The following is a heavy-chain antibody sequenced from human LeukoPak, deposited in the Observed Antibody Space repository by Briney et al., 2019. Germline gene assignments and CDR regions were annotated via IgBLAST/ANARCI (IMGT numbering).Heavy chain of an antibody. J-gene: IGHJ6*03. D-gene: IGHD6-13*01. CDR2: ISSSSFKI. CDR3: VRDPSYGSSWYYYMDV. V-gene: IGHV3-48*04. Sequence: GGSLRVSCAATEFTFVRYAMNWVRQAPGNGLDWVSYISSSSFKIGYADSVKGRFTISRDNSKNSLYLQMDSLRVEDTAVYYCVRDPSYGSSWYYYMDVWGKGTTVTVSS. CDR1: EFTFVRYA.